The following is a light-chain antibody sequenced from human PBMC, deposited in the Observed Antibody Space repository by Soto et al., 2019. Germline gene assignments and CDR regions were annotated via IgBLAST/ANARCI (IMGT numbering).Light chain of an antibody. CDR1: QSVSSY. CDR2: GAS. J-gene: IGKJ2*01. Sequence: EIVLTQSPATLSLSPGERATLSCRASQSVSSYLAWYQQKPGQAPRLLIFGASYRATGIPARFTGSGSGTDFTLTISSLEPADFAVYFCQHRSDWPRITFGQGTKLEIK. V-gene: IGKV3-11*01. CDR3: QHRSDWPRIT.